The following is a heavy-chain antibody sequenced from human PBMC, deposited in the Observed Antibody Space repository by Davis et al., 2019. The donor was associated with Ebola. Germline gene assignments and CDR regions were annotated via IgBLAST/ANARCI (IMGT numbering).Heavy chain of an antibody. D-gene: IGHD6-13*01. CDR2: ISYDGSNK. J-gene: IGHJ4*02. CDR1: GFTFSSYA. CDR3: AKEEVTAAEDSAFDS. V-gene: IGHV3-30-3*01. Sequence: PGGSLRLSCAASGFTFSSYAMHWVRQAPGKGLEWVAVISYDGSNKYYADSVKGRFTISRDNSKNTLYLQMNSLGGEDTAIYYCAKEEVTAAEDSAFDSWGQGTLVTVSS.